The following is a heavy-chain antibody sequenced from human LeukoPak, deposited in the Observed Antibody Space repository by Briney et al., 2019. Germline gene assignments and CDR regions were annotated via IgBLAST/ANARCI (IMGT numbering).Heavy chain of an antibody. Sequence: PGRSLRLSCAASGFTFSSYAMHWVRQAPGKGLEWVAVISYDGSNKYYADSMKGRFTISRDNPKNTLYLQMNSLRAEDTAVYYCARERGGYLDYWGQGTLVTVSS. D-gene: IGHD3-22*01. CDR2: ISYDGSNK. V-gene: IGHV3-30*01. CDR1: GFTFSSYA. CDR3: ARERGGYLDY. J-gene: IGHJ4*02.